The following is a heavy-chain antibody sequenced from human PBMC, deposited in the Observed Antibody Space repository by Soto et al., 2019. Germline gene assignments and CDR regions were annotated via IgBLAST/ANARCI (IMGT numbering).Heavy chain of an antibody. CDR1: GYTFTSYD. D-gene: IGHD3-16*02. CDR2: INPNTGYT. J-gene: IGHJ4*02. Sequence: ASVKVSCKASGYTFTSYDMNWVRQATGQGLEWMGWINPNTGYTDYAQKFQGRVTMTGNTSITTAYMELSSLRSEDTAVYYCVRGRVMITFGVVIVIDYWGQGSPVTVSS. V-gene: IGHV1-8*01. CDR3: VRGRVMITFGVVIVIDY.